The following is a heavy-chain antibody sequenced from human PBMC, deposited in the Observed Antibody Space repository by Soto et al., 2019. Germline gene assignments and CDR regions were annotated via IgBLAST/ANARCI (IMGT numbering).Heavy chain of an antibody. J-gene: IGHJ6*02. CDR3: ARGEDDILTGYFYYYGMDV. V-gene: IGHV1-69*06. CDR2: IIPIFGTA. D-gene: IGHD3-9*01. Sequence: QVQLVQSGAEVKKPGSSVKVSCKASGGTFSSYAISWVRQAPGQGLEWMGGIIPIFGTANYAQKFQGRVTITADKSTSTASMGLSSLRSEDTAVYYCARGEDDILTGYFYYYGMDVWGQGTTVTVSS. CDR1: GGTFSSYA.